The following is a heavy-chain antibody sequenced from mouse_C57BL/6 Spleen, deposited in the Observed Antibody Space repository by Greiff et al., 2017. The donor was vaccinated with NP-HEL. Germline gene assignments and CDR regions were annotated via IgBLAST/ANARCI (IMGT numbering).Heavy chain of an antibody. CDR2: IYPGSGNT. V-gene: IGHV1-76*01. J-gene: IGHJ4*01. CDR1: GYTFTDYY. D-gene: IGHD1-1*01. Sequence: QVQLKQSGAELVRPGASVKLSCKASGYTFTDYYINWVKQRPGQGLEWIARIYPGSGNTYYNEKFKGKATLTAEKSSSTSYMQLSSLTSEDSDVYFCARSRDYYGSSLYYAMDYWGQGTSVTVSS. CDR3: ARSRDYYGSSLYYAMDY.